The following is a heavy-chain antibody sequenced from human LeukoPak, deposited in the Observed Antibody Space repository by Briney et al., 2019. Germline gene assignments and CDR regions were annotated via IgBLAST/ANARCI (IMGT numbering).Heavy chain of an antibody. CDR2: FDPEDGET. V-gene: IGHV1-24*01. CDR1: GYTLTELS. Sequence: ASVKVSCKVSGYTLTELSMHWVRQAPGKGLEWMGGFDPEDGETTYAQKFQGRATMTEDTSTDTAYMELSSLRSEDTAVYYCAIEGITMVRGVIITNWFDPWGQGTLVTVSS. J-gene: IGHJ5*02. D-gene: IGHD3-10*01. CDR3: AIEGITMVRGVIITNWFDP.